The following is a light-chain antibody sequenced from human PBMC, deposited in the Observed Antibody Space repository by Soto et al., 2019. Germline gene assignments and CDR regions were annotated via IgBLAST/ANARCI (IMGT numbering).Light chain of an antibody. CDR1: SSNIGAGYD. CDR2: GNS. J-gene: IGLJ1*01. CDR3: QSYDSSLSALYV. Sequence: QAVVTQPPSVSVAPGERVTISCTGSSSNIGAGYDVHWYQQLPGTAPKLLIYGNSNRPSGVPDRFSGSKSGTSASLAITGLQAEDEADYYCQSYDSSLSALYVFGTGTKVTVL. V-gene: IGLV1-40*01.